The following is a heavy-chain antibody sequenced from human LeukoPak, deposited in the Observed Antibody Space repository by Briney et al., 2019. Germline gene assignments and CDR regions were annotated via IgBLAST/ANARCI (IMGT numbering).Heavy chain of an antibody. V-gene: IGHV3-23*01. D-gene: IGHD1-14*01. J-gene: IGHJ5*02. CDR3: AGEPPFSGWGEPGWFDP. CDR2: ISGSGGST. Sequence: GGSLRLSCAASGFTFSSYAMSWVRQAPGKGLEWVSAISGSGGSTYYADSVKGRFTISRDNSKNTLYLQMNSLRAEDTAVYYCAGEPPFSGWGEPGWFDPWGQGTLVTVSS. CDR1: GFTFSSYA.